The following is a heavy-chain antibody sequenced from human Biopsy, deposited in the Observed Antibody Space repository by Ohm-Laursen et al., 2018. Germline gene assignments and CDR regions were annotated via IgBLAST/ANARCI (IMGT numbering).Heavy chain of an antibody. J-gene: IGHJ3*01. Sequence: SETLSLTCRVSGDSVSSGSHHWSWIRQSPGNGLEWIGERSYSGSTGYSGSANDNPSLKSRITISADTSRNEFSLRLASVTAADTAVFFCARLYRLDDYWNDDPPDAFDVWGQGTMVTVSS. V-gene: IGHV4-61*01. D-gene: IGHD3-3*01. CDR2: RSYSGSTGYSGSA. CDR3: ARLYRLDDYWNDDPPDAFDV. CDR1: GDSVSSGSHH.